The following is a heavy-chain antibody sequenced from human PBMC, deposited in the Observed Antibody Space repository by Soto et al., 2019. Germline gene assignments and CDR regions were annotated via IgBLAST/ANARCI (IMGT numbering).Heavy chain of an antibody. Sequence: GGSLRLSCAASGFSFRSHAMSWVRQAPGKGLEWVSGISRSGGGTFYRDSVKGRFTISRDNSNNTLYLQMNSLSAEDTATYYCAKPGDSWYHNSWGQGTLVTVSS. CDR2: ISRSGGGT. J-gene: IGHJ5*02. D-gene: IGHD3-22*01. CDR3: AKPGDSWYHNS. V-gene: IGHV3-23*01. CDR1: GFSFRSHA.